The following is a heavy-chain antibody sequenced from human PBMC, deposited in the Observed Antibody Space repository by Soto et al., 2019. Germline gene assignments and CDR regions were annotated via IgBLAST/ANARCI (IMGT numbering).Heavy chain of an antibody. V-gene: IGHV3-23*01. CDR2: ISNSGGSA. J-gene: IGHJ6*02. D-gene: IGHD1-1*01. Sequence: GGSLRLSCAASGFTFSDYSMSWIRQAPGKGLEWISYVTISNSGGSAHYADSVKGRSTMSRDNSQNTLYLQMDSLRAEDTAVYYCAKDINSHYNSYYGMDVWGQGTTVTVSS. CDR1: GFTFSDYS. CDR3: AKDINSHYNSYYGMDV.